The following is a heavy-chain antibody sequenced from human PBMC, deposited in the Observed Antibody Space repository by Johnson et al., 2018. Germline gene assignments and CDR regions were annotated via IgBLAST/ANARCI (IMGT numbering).Heavy chain of an antibody. CDR1: GYTFTSYY. J-gene: IGHJ6*02. Sequence: QVQLQESGAEVKKPGASVKVSCKASGYTFTSYYMHWVRQAPGQGLEWMGIINPSGGSPSYAQKFRGRVTMTRDTSTGTVYMELSSLRSEDTAVYYCAGEENIVLMVYASYGMDVWGQGTTVTVSS. V-gene: IGHV1-46*01. CDR2: INPSGGSP. D-gene: IGHD2-8*01. CDR3: AGEENIVLMVYASYGMDV.